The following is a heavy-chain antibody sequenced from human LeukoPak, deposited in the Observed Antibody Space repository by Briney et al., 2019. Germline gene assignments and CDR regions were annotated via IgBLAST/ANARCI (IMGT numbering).Heavy chain of an antibody. J-gene: IGHJ4*02. CDR2: IIPIFGTA. D-gene: IGHD3-22*01. Sequence: SVKVSCKVSGYTLTELSMHWVRQAPGKGLEWMGVIIPIFGTANYAQKFQGRVTITTDESTSTAYMELSSLRSEDTAVYYCARCSRDYYDSRGYYCHFDYWGQGTLVTVSS. V-gene: IGHV1-69*05. CDR3: ARCSRDYYDSRGYYCHFDY. CDR1: GYTLTELS.